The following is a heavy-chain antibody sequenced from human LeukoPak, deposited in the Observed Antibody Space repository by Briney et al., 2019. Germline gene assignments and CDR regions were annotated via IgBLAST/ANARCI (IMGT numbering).Heavy chain of an antibody. V-gene: IGHV3-23*01. CDR3: ARERFLEWLIVGYFDY. CDR2: ISGSGGST. CDR1: GFTFSSYA. J-gene: IGHJ4*02. Sequence: PGGSLRLSCAASGFTFSSYAMSWVRQAPGKGLEWVSAISGSGGSTYYADSAKGRFTISRDNSKNTLYLQMNSLRAEDTAVYYCARERFLEWLIVGYFDYWGQGTLVTVSS. D-gene: IGHD3-3*01.